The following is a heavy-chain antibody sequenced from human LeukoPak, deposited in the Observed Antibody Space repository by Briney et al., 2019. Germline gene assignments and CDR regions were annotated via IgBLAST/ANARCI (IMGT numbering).Heavy chain of an antibody. V-gene: IGHV4-59*01. CDR3: ARGGVTSIDY. D-gene: IGHD4-23*01. CDR1: GGSISSYY. Sequence: SETLSLTCTVSGGSISSYYWSWIRQPPGKGLEWIGYIYYSGSTNYNPSLKSRVTISVDTSKDQFSLKLSSVTAADTAVYYCARGGVTSIDYWGQGTLVTVSS. CDR2: IYYSGST. J-gene: IGHJ4*02.